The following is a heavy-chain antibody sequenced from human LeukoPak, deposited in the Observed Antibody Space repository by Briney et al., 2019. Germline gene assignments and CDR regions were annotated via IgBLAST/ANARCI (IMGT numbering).Heavy chain of an antibody. Sequence: PGGSLRLSCAASGFAFSSYAMSWVRQAPGKGLEWVSAISGSGGSTYYADSVKGRFTISRDNSKNTLYLQMNSLRAEDTAVYYCAKDLDDILTGLFDYWGQGTLVTVSS. V-gene: IGHV3-23*01. D-gene: IGHD3-9*01. CDR3: AKDLDDILTGLFDY. J-gene: IGHJ4*02. CDR1: GFAFSSYA. CDR2: ISGSGGST.